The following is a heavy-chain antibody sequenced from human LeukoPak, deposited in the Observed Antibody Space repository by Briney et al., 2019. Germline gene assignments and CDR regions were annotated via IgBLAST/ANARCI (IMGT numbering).Heavy chain of an antibody. CDR2: ISYDGSNK. CDR1: GFTFSSYA. J-gene: IGHJ4*02. CDR3: ARDPAVAGYFDY. D-gene: IGHD6-19*01. Sequence: GGSLRLSCAASGFTFSSYAMHRVRQAPGKGLEWVAVISYDGSNKYYADSVKGRFTISRDNAKNSLYLQMNSLGAEDTAVYYCARDPAVAGYFDYWGQGTLVTVSS. V-gene: IGHV3-30-3*01.